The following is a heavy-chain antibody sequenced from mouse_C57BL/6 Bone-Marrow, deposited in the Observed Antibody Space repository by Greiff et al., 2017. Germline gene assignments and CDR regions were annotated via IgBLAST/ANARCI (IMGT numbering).Heavy chain of an antibody. Sequence: VQLVESGPGLVQPSQSLSITCTVSGFSLTSYGVHWVRQSPGKGLEWLGVIWRGGSTDYNAAFMSRLSITKDNSKSQVFFKMNSLQADDTAIYYCAKKYYGPNWYFDVWGTGTTVTVSS. J-gene: IGHJ1*03. CDR1: GFSLTSYG. CDR3: AKKYYGPNWYFDV. D-gene: IGHD1-1*01. CDR2: IWRGGST. V-gene: IGHV2-5*01.